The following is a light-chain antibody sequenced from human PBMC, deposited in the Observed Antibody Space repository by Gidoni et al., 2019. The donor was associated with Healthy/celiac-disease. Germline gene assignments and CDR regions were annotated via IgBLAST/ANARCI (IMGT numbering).Light chain of an antibody. J-gene: IGKJ3*01. CDR2: WAS. CDR1: QSVLYSSNNKNY. V-gene: IGKV4-1*01. CDR3: QQYYSTPLT. Sequence: DIVMTQSPDSLAVSLGERATINCKSSQSVLYSSNNKNYLAWYQQKPGQPPKLLIYWASTRESGVPHRFSGSGSGTDFTLPISSLQAEDLAVYYCQQYYSTPLTFGPGTKVDIK.